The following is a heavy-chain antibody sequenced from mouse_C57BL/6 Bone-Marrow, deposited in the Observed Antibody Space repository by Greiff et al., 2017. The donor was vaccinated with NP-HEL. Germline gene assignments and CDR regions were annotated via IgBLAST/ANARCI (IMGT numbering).Heavy chain of an antibody. CDR2: IVPGGGGT. V-gene: IGHV14-2*01. CDR1: GFTFTGYC. D-gene: IGHD2-3*01. Sequence: EVQLQQSGAELVKPGASVKLSCTASGFTFTGYCMHWVKQRPGQGLEWIGGIVPGGGGTKYAAKFKGKATITADTSSNTAYLQLSSLTSDDTAVYYCARRYYGYSWFAYWGQGTLVTVSA. CDR3: ARRYYGYSWFAY. J-gene: IGHJ3*01.